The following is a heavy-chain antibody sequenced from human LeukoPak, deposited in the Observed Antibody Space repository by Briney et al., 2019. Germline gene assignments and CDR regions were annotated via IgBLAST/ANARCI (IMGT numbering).Heavy chain of an antibody. Sequence: GGSLRLSCAASGFTFSTYSMKWVRQAPGKGLEWVSSTSSSSSYIYYADSVKGRFTISRDNAKNSLYLQMNSLRAEDTAVYYCARDWGGYCSGGSCYPGYWGQGTLVTVSS. J-gene: IGHJ4*02. CDR3: ARDWGGYCSGGSCYPGY. V-gene: IGHV3-21*01. CDR1: GFTFSTYS. D-gene: IGHD2-15*01. CDR2: TSSSSSYI.